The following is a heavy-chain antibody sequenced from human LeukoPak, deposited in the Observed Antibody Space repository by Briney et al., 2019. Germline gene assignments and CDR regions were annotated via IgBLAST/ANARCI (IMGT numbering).Heavy chain of an antibody. CDR2: VSPSHTTR. Sequence: ASVKVSCKASGYTFRQYSISWVRQAPGKGFEWMGWVSPSHTTRVYAQEFQGRVTMTADTNTNTASMELRSLRFDDTAVYFCARDYILPLETDNGDGFAIWGQGTVVTVSS. CDR3: ARDYILPLETDNGDGFAI. CDR1: GYTFRQYS. D-gene: IGHD3-3*02. V-gene: IGHV1-18*01. J-gene: IGHJ3*02.